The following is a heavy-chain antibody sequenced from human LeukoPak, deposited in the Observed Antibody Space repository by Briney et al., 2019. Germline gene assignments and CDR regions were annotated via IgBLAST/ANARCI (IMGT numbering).Heavy chain of an antibody. V-gene: IGHV4-4*07. Sequence: PSETLSLTCAVYGGSFSGYYWSWIRQPAGKGLEWIGRIYTSGSTNYNPSLKSRVTISVDTSKNQFSLKLSSVTAADTAVYYCARDRDERGVDAFDIWGQGTMVTVSS. CDR2: IYTSGST. CDR3: ARDRDERGVDAFDI. CDR1: GGSFSGYY. J-gene: IGHJ3*02.